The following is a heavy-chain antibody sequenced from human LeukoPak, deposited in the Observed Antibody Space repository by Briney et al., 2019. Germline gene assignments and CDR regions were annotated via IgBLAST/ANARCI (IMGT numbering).Heavy chain of an antibody. V-gene: IGHV3-53*04. CDR2: IYSGGST. D-gene: IGHD6-13*01. Sequence: GGSLRLSCAASGFTVSSNYMSWVRQAPGKGLEWVSVIYSGGSTYYADSVKGRFTISRHNSKNTLYLQMNGLRAEDTAVYYCARAAAGTGYYYYGMDVWGQGTTVTVSS. CDR3: ARAAAGTGYYYYGMDV. J-gene: IGHJ6*02. CDR1: GFTVSSNY.